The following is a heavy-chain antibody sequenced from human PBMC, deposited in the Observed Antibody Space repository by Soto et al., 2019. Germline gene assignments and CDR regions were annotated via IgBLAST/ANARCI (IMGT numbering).Heavy chain of an antibody. J-gene: IGHJ4*02. CDR1: GFTFSSYA. V-gene: IGHV3-23*01. CDR3: AKVAYGSGSYYRFVY. D-gene: IGHD3-10*01. Sequence: GGSLRLSCAASGFTFSSYAMSWVRQAPGKGLEWVSSISGSGGSTYYADSVKGRFTVSRDNSKNTLYLQMNSLRAEDTAVYYCAKVAYGSGSYYRFVYWGQGTLVTVSS. CDR2: ISGSGGST.